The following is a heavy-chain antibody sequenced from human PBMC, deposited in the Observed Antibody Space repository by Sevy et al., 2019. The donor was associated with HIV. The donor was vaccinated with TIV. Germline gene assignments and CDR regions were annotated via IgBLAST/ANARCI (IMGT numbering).Heavy chain of an antibody. CDR2: ISSSSSYT. D-gene: IGHD3-3*01. V-gene: IGHV3-11*06. Sequence: GGSLRLSCAASGFTFSDYYMSWIRQAPGKGLEWVSYISSSSSYTNYADSVKGRFTIFRDNAKNALYLQMNSLRAEDTAVYYCARSNFGVVKEEYYYYYMDVWGKGTTVTVSS. CDR3: ARSNFGVVKEEYYYYYMDV. J-gene: IGHJ6*03. CDR1: GFTFSDYY.